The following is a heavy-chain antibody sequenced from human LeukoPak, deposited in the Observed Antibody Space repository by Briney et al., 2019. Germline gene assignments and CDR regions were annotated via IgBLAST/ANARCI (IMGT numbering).Heavy chain of an antibody. V-gene: IGHV3-53*01. CDR3: ARGGSSHLFDY. J-gene: IGHJ4*02. D-gene: IGHD6-13*01. CDR2: IYSGGST. CDR1: GFTVSSNY. Sequence: PGGSLRLSCAASGFTVSSNYMSWVRQAPGKGLEWVSVIYSGGSTYYADSVKGRFTVSRDNSKNTLYLQMNSLRAEDTAVYYCARGGSSHLFDYWGQGTLVTVSS.